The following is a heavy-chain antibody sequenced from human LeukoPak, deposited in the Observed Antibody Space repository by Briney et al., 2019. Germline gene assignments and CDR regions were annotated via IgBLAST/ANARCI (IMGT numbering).Heavy chain of an antibody. J-gene: IGHJ6*04. CDR1: GFTFSDYY. D-gene: IGHD3-10*02. CDR2: IKQDGSEK. Sequence: GGSLRLSCAASGFTFSDYYMSWVRQAPGKGLEWVANIKQDGSEKYYVDSAKGRFTISRDNAKNSLYLQMNSLRAEDTAVYYCAELGITMIGGVWGKGTTVSISS. CDR3: AELGITMIGGV. V-gene: IGHV3-7*01.